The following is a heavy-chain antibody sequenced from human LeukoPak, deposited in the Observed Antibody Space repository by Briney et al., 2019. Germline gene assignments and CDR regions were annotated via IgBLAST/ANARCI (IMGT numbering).Heavy chain of an antibody. J-gene: IGHJ5*02. D-gene: IGHD3/OR15-3a*01. CDR1: AYSISNDNY. CDR2: IYHSGTA. Sequence: SETLSLTCTVSAYSISNDNYWVWIRQSPGKGLEWIGSIYHSGTAYYNPSLKSRATISVDKSKYQFSLKLSSVTATDTAVYYCAKEVARRTGGFDPWGQGTLVTVSS. CDR3: AKEVARRTGGFDP. V-gene: IGHV4-38-2*02.